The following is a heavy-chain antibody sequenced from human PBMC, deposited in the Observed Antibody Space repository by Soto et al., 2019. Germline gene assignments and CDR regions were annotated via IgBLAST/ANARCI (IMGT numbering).Heavy chain of an antibody. Sequence: GGSLRLSCAASGFTFSSYAMSWVRQAPGKGLEWVSAISGSGGSTYYADSVKGRFTISRDNSKNTLYLQMNSLRAEDTAVYYCAKEHPGGFWSGYYGFDYWGQGTLVTVSS. D-gene: IGHD3-3*01. CDR2: ISGSGGST. V-gene: IGHV3-23*01. CDR1: GFTFSSYA. CDR3: AKEHPGGFWSGYYGFDY. J-gene: IGHJ4*02.